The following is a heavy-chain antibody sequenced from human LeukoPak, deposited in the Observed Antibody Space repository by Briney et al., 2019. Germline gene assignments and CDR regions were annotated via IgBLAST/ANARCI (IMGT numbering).Heavy chain of an antibody. Sequence: SQTLSLTCAISGDSVSSNSATWNWVRQSPSRGLEWLGRTYYKSKWYNDYAVSVKSRITINSDTSKNQFSLQLNSVTPEDTTVYYCARVSSPWSPRDAFDIWGQGTMVTVSS. CDR1: GDSVSSNSAT. J-gene: IGHJ3*02. D-gene: IGHD1-26*01. V-gene: IGHV6-1*01. CDR3: ARVSSPWSPRDAFDI. CDR2: TYYKSKWYN.